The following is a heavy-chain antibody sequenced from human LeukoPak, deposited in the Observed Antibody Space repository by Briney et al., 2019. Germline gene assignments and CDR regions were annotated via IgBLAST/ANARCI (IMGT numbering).Heavy chain of an antibody. D-gene: IGHD3-10*01. Sequence: QPGGSLRLTCAASGLTFNKYRMHWVRQAQGKGLVWVSRIDTDGTNTNYADSVKGRFTISRDNAKNTVYLQMNSLRAEDTAVYYCVRAFGDYWGQGILVTVSS. CDR3: VRAFGDY. V-gene: IGHV3-74*01. CDR2: IDTDGTNT. CDR1: GLTFNKYR. J-gene: IGHJ4*02.